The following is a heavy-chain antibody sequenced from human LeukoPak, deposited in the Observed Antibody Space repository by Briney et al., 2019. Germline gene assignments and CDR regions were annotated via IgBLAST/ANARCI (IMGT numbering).Heavy chain of an antibody. J-gene: IGHJ3*02. Sequence: SETLSLTCSVSGGSISSYYWSWIRQPPGKGLEWIGYIYYSGSTNYNPSLKSRVTISVDTSKNQFSLKLSSVTAADTAVYYCARVRRWGNAFDIWGQGTMVTVS. V-gene: IGHV4-59*01. CDR1: GGSISSYY. CDR3: ARVRRWGNAFDI. D-gene: IGHD4-23*01. CDR2: IYYSGST.